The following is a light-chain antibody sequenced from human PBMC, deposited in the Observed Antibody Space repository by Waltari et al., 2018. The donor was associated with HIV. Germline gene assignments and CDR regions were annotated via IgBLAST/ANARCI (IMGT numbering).Light chain of an antibody. J-gene: IGLJ3*02. CDR1: GSNIGAGYD. CDR3: QSYDSSLSAWV. V-gene: IGLV1-40*01. Sequence: QPVLTQPPSVSGAPGLGVTVSCTGSGSNIGAGYDVHWYQQLPGTAPKLPIYGNINRPSGVPDRVSSSQSGTSASLAITGLQPEDEADYYCQSYDSSLSAWVFGGGTKLTVL. CDR2: GNI.